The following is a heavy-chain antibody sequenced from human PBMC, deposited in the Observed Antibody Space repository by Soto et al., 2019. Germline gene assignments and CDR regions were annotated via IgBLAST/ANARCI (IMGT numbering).Heavy chain of an antibody. CDR1: GFTFSSYG. Sequence: GGSLRLSCAASGFTFSSYGMHWVRQAPGKGLEWVAVIWYDGSNKYYADSVKGRFTISRDNSKNTLYLQMNSLRAEDTAVYYCARDQLYGSGSDYYYYYGMDVWGQGTTVTVSS. CDR2: IWYDGSNK. J-gene: IGHJ6*02. D-gene: IGHD3-10*01. V-gene: IGHV3-33*01. CDR3: ARDQLYGSGSDYYYYYGMDV.